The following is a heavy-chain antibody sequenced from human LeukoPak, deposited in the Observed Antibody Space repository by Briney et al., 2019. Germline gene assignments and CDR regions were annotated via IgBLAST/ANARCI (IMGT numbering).Heavy chain of an antibody. CDR3: ARFDCSSTSGYYDGFFYY. CDR2: MNPNSGNT. D-gene: IGHD2-2*01. CDR1: GYTFTSYD. J-gene: IGHJ4*02. V-gene: IGHV1-8*03. Sequence: ASVKVSCKASGYTFTSYDINWVRQATGQGLEWMGWMNPNSGNTGYAQKFQGRVTITRNTSISTAYMELSSLRSEDTAVYYCARFDCSSTSGYYDGFFYYWGQGTLVTVS.